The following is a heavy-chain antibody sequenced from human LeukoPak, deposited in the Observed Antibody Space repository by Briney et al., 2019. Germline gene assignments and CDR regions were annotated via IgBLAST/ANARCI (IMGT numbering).Heavy chain of an antibody. J-gene: IGHJ4*02. D-gene: IGHD3-10*01. V-gene: IGHV6-1*01. CDR2: TYYRPKFNT. Sequence: SQTLTLTCAISGDSLSNNNVAWNWIRQSPSRGLEWLGRTYYRPKFNTDYAVSVKSRIAINSDTSKNQFSLQLNSVTPEDTGVYYCARGSHGSFDYWGQGTLATVSS. CDR1: GDSLSNNNVA. CDR3: ARGSHGSFDY.